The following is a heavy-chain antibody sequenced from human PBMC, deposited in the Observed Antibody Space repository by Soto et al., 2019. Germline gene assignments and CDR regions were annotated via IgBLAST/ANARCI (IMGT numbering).Heavy chain of an antibody. CDR1: GFTFRSYA. CDR2: MSGSGSGT. Sequence: EVHLLESGGGLVQPGGSLRLSCAASGFTFRSYAMSWVRQAPGKGLEWVSVMSGSGSGTYYADSVKGRFTISRDNSKNTLYLQMNSLRAEDTAVYYCVRQAKLTTVTANVGYYYGLDVWGQGTTVTVSS. D-gene: IGHD4-4*01. CDR3: VRQAKLTTVTANVGYYYGLDV. V-gene: IGHV3-23*01. J-gene: IGHJ6*02.